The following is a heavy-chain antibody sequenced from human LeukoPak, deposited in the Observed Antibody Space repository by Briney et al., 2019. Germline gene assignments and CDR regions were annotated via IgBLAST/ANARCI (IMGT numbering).Heavy chain of an antibody. Sequence: GGSLRLSCAASGFDIRSYGMHRVRQAPGKGLEWLAFILWGGGRQYYADSVKGRFTISRDNSKNMLYLQMNSLRGDDTAVYYCAKREAVATMSDFDYWGQGTLVIVSP. CDR3: AKREAVATMSDFDY. J-gene: IGHJ4*02. CDR2: ILWGGGRQ. D-gene: IGHD6-19*01. CDR1: GFDIRSYG. V-gene: IGHV3-30*02.